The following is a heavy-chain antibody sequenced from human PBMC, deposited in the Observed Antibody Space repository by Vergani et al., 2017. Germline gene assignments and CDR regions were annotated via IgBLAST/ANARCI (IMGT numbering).Heavy chain of an antibody. Sequence: QVQLVQSGAEVKKPGASVKVSCKASGYTFTSYGISWVRQAPGQGLEWMGGIIPIFGTAIYAQKFQGRVTMTTDTSTSTAYMELRSLRSDDTAVYYCARGGLWFGELLYTDYWGQGTLVTVSS. CDR2: IIPIFGTA. V-gene: IGHV1-18*01. CDR3: ARGGLWFGELLYTDY. D-gene: IGHD3-10*01. J-gene: IGHJ4*02. CDR1: GYTFTSYG.